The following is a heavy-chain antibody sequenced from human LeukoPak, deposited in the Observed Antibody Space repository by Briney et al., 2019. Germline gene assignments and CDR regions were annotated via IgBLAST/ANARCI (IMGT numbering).Heavy chain of an antibody. CDR2: LKSRGGGETA. D-gene: IGHD1-7*01. CDR3: SWELDVSFGRRLEH. V-gene: IGHV3-15*01. Sequence: PGGSLRLSCAVSGFNFNDAWMSWVRQAPGKGLEWVGRLKSRGGGETADYSAPVKGRFTVSRDDSQNTLYLQINSLKIEDTAVYFCSWELDVSFGRRLEHWGHGTLVTVAS. CDR1: GFNFNDAW. J-gene: IGHJ5*02.